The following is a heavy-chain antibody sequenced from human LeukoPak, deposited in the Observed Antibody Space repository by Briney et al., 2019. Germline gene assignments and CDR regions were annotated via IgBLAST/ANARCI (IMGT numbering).Heavy chain of an antibody. Sequence: GGSLRLSCAASAFSVSANYMSWVRQAPGKGLEWVSAISGSGGSTYYANSVKGRFIISRDNSKNTLYLQMNSLRAEDTAVYYCATSTLILRLIFDYWGQGTLVTVSS. V-gene: IGHV3-23*01. J-gene: IGHJ4*02. CDR2: ISGSGGST. CDR1: AFSVSANY. CDR3: ATSTLILRLIFDY. D-gene: IGHD4-17*01.